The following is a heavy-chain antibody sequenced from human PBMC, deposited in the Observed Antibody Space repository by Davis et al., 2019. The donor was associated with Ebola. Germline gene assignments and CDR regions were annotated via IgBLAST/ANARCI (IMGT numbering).Heavy chain of an antibody. CDR2: IYPGDSDT. CDR3: ARRVNSYGYLVDY. Sequence: GESLKISCQGSGYSFTNYWIGWVRQMPGKGLEWMGIIYPGDSDTRYSPSFQGQVTISADKSINTAYLQWSSLKASDTAMYYCARRVNSYGYLVDYWGQGTLVTVSS. D-gene: IGHD5-18*01. J-gene: IGHJ4*02. V-gene: IGHV5-51*01. CDR1: GYSFTNYW.